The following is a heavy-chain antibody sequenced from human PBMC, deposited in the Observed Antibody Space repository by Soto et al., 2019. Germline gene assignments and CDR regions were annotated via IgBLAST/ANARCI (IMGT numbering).Heavy chain of an antibody. D-gene: IGHD3-22*01. J-gene: IGHJ4*02. V-gene: IGHV4-59*01. Sequence: PSETLSLTCTVSGGSISSYYWSWIRQPPGKGLEWIGYIYYSGSTNYNPSLKSRVTISVDTSKNQFSLKLSSVTAADTAVYYCAGQDPYDSSGYGYYFDYWGQGTLVTVSS. CDR3: AGQDPYDSSGYGYYFDY. CDR1: GGSISSYY. CDR2: IYYSGST.